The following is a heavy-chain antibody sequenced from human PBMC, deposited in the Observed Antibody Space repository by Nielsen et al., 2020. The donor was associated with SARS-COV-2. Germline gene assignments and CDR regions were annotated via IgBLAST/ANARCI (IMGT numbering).Heavy chain of an antibody. D-gene: IGHD6-13*01. CDR3: ARALFSAAGTLGY. CDR2: IYSGGST. Sequence: ETLSLTCTVSGGSISSSLSYWGWVRQPAGKGLEWVSVIYSGGSTYYADSVKGRFTISRDNSKNTLYLQMNSLRAEDTAVYFCARALFSAAGTLGYWGHGTLVTVSA. V-gene: IGHV3-66*01. CDR1: GGSISSSLSY. J-gene: IGHJ4*01.